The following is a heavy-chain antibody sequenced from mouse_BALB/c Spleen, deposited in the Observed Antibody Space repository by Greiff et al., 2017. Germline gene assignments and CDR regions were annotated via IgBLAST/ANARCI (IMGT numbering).Heavy chain of an antibody. CDR1: GYTFTDYN. J-gene: IGHJ4*01. CDR3: ARNYDYDKDAMDY. Sequence: EESGPELVKPGASVKISCKASGYTFTDYNMHWVKQSHGKSLEWIGYIYPYNGGTGYNQKFKSKATLTVDNSSSTAYMELRSLTSEDSAVYYCARNYDYDKDAMDYWGQGTSVTVSS. D-gene: IGHD2-4*01. CDR2: IYPYNGGT. V-gene: IGHV1S29*02.